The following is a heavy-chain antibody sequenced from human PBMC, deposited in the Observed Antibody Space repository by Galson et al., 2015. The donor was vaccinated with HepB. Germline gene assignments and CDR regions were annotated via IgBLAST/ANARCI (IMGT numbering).Heavy chain of an antibody. CDR3: ASSPGGYCSSTSCSDYYYGMDV. CDR2: ISSSSSYI. D-gene: IGHD2-2*01. Sequence: SLRLSCAASGFTFSSYSMNWVRQAPGKGLEWVSSISSSSSYIYYADSVKGRFTISRDNAKNSLYLQMNSLRAEDTAVYYCASSPGGYCSSTSCSDYYYGMDVWGQGTTVTVSS. V-gene: IGHV3-21*01. CDR1: GFTFSSYS. J-gene: IGHJ6*02.